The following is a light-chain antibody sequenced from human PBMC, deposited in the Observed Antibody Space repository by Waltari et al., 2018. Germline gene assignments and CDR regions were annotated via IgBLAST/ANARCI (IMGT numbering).Light chain of an antibody. CDR2: GAS. CDR1: QSVSSSY. J-gene: IGKJ3*01. V-gene: IGKV3-20*01. CDR3: QQYGSSP. Sequence: EIVLTQSPGTLSLSPGERATLSCRASQSVSSSYLAWYQQKPGQAPRLLIYGASSRATGIPDRFSGSGSGTDFILTISRLEPEDFAVYYCQQYGSSPFGPGTKVDIK.